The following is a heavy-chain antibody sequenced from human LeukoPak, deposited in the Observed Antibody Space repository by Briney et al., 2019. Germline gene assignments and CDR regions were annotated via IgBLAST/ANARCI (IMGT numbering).Heavy chain of an antibody. CDR3: ARELRHDYYDSSGLLD. D-gene: IGHD3-22*01. CDR1: GFTFSSYS. Sequence: GGSLRLSCAPSGFTFSSYSMNWVRQAPGKGLEWVSSISSSSSYIYYADSVKGRFTISRDNAKNSLYLQMNSLRAEDTAVYYCARELRHDYYDSSGLLDWGQGTLVTVSS. V-gene: IGHV3-21*01. J-gene: IGHJ4*02. CDR2: ISSSSSYI.